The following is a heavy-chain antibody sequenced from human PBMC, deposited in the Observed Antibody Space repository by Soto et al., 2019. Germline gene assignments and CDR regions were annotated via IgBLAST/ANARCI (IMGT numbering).Heavy chain of an antibody. CDR3: AREGHTVVTGFDY. CDR1: GYTFTSYA. Sequence: ASVKVSCKASGYTFTSYAMHWVRQAPGQGLEWMGWINVGNGDAKHSQKFHGRVTTTRDTSASTVYMELSSLRSEDTAVYYCAREGHTVVTGFDYWGQGTLVTVSS. V-gene: IGHV1-3*01. CDR2: INVGNGDA. D-gene: IGHD2-15*01. J-gene: IGHJ4*02.